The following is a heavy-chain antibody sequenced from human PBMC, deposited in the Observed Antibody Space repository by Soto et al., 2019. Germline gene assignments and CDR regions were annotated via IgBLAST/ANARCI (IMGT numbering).Heavy chain of an antibody. J-gene: IGHJ4*02. V-gene: IGHV3-30*04. CDR1: GFTFSSYS. CDR2: ISFDGSNG. D-gene: IGHD6-19*01. CDR3: ARDKNGQWLRRGGYFDY. Sequence: QVQLVESGGGVVQPGRSLRLSCAASGFTFSSYSMHWVRQAPGKGLEWVATISFDGSNGYYTDSVKGRFTISRDNSKNTLYLQMNSLRAEDTAVYFCARDKNGQWLRRGGYFDYWGQGTLVTVSS.